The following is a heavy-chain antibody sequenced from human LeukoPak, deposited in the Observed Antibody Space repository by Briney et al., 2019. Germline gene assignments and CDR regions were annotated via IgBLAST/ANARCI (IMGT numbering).Heavy chain of an antibody. Sequence: PSETLSLTCTVSGGSVSSSSYYWGWIRQPPGKGLEWIGTIYYDGSTYYNPSLKSRVTISVDTSKNRFSLKLSSVTAADTAVYYCARINYGDYWGQGTLVTVSS. CDR1: GGSVSSSSYY. CDR3: ARINYGDY. CDR2: IYYDGST. V-gene: IGHV4-39*07. J-gene: IGHJ4*02.